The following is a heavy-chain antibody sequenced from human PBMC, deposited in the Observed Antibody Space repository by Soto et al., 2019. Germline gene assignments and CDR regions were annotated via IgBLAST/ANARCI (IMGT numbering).Heavy chain of an antibody. CDR3: ARVWGDSSGWDPGIDV. CDR2: IIPIFGTE. V-gene: IGHV1-69*01. J-gene: IGHJ6*02. Sequence: QVQLVQSGAEVKKPGSSVKVSCKASGGTFSSYAISWVRQAPGQGLEWMGGIIPIFGTENYAQKFQGRVTITEDESTRTAYMALSSMRSEDTAGYYCARVWGDSSGWDPGIDVWGQGTTVTGSS. CDR1: GGTFSSYA. D-gene: IGHD6-19*01.